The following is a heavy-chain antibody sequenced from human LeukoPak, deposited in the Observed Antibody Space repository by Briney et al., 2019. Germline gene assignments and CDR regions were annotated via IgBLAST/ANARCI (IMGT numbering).Heavy chain of an antibody. CDR3: ARTVGPIVVVPAALNWFDP. J-gene: IGHJ5*02. Sequence: ASVKVSCKASGYSFTSNYIHWVRQAPGQGLEWMGMIYPRDGSTSYAQKFQGRVTVTRDTSTSTVHMELSGLRSEDTAVYYCARTVGPIVVVPAALNWFDPWGQGTLVTVSS. D-gene: IGHD2-2*01. CDR1: GYSFTSNY. V-gene: IGHV1-46*01. CDR2: IYPRDGST.